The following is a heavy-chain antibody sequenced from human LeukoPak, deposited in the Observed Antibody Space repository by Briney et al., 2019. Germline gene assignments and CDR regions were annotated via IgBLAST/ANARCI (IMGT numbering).Heavy chain of an antibody. CDR1: GYTFTGYY. V-gene: IGHV1-2*02. Sequence: ASVKVSCKASGYTFTGYYMHWVRQAPGHGLEWMGWINPNSGGTNYAQKFQGRVTMTRDTSISTAYMELSRLRSDDTAVYYCARARGDGYSPFDYWGQGTLVTVSS. J-gene: IGHJ4*02. D-gene: IGHD5-24*01. CDR2: INPNSGGT. CDR3: ARARGDGYSPFDY.